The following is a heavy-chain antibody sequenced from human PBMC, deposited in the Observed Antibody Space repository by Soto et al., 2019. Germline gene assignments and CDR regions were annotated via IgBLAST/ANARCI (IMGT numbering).Heavy chain of an antibody. V-gene: IGHV4-59*01. D-gene: IGHD2-21*02. CDR3: ARGWGLVFDY. CDR2: IYYSGST. Sequence: QVQLQESGPGLVKPSETLSLTCTVSGGSISSYYWSWIRQPPGKGLEWIGYIYYSGSTNYNPSLMSRVTISVDTSKNQFSLKLSSVTAADTAVYYWARGWGLVFDYWGQGTLVTVSS. CDR1: GGSISSYY. J-gene: IGHJ4*02.